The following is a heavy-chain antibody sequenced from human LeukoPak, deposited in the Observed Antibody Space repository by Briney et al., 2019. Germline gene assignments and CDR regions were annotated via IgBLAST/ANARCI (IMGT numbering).Heavy chain of an antibody. Sequence: SETLSLTCTVTGGSISSYYWSWIRQPPRKGLEWIGCIYYTGSTNYNPSLKSRVTISVDTSKNQFSLKLSSVTAADTAVYYCARQQLSQLYYFDNWGQGTLATVSS. CDR1: GGSISSYY. CDR2: IYYTGST. V-gene: IGHV4-59*01. D-gene: IGHD6-13*01. J-gene: IGHJ4*02. CDR3: ARQQLSQLYYFDN.